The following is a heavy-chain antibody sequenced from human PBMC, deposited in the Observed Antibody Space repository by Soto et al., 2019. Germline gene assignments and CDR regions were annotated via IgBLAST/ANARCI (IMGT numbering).Heavy chain of an antibody. CDR1: GFTVSSNY. J-gene: IGHJ4*02. D-gene: IGHD1-26*01. V-gene: IGHV3-66*01. CDR2: IYSGGST. CDR3: AREGAPEYYFDY. Sequence: EVQLVESGGGLVQPGGSLRLSCAASGFTVSSNYMSWVRQAPGKGLEWVSVIYSGGSTYYADSVKGRFNISRDNSKNTLYLQMNSLRAEDTAVYYCAREGAPEYYFDYWGQGTLVTVSS.